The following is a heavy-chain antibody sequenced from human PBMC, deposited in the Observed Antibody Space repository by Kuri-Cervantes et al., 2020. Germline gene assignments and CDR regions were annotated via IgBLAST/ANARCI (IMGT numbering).Heavy chain of an antibody. V-gene: IGHV4-30-4*01. CDR1: GGSISSGDYY. CDR3: ARGPTGGYSFDY. J-gene: IGHJ4*02. D-gene: IGHD2-2*03. Sequence: LRLSCTVSGGSISSGDYYWSWIRQPPGKGLEWIGYIYYSGSTYYNPSLKSRVTISVDTSKNQFSLKLSSVTAADTAVYYCARGPTGGYSFDYWGQGTLVTVSS. CDR2: IYYSGST.